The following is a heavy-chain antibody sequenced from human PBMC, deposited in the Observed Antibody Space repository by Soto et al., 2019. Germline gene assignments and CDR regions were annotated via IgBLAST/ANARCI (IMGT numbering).Heavy chain of an antibody. CDR2: ITGDNGDT. CDR1: GYTFLNYG. V-gene: IGHV1-18*01. D-gene: IGHD3-22*01. J-gene: IGHJ4*02. CDR3: ARVRQYDSNIYYYFYL. Sequence: QVQLVQSGAEVMKPGASVKVSCKASGYTFLNYGITWVRQAPGQGLEWMGWITGDNGDTNYAQSLQGRVTLTTDTSTSTGYMELTSLGSDDTAVYSCARVRQYDSNIYYYFYLWGQGTLVTVSS.